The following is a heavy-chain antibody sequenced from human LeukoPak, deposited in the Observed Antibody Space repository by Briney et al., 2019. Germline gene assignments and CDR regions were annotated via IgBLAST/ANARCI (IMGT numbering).Heavy chain of an antibody. J-gene: IGHJ6*03. V-gene: IGHV3-23*01. CDR2: ISGSGGST. Sequence: GGSLRLSCVASGFTFSRFTLNWVRQAPGKGLEWVSAISGSGGSTYYADSVKGRFTISRDNSKNMLYLQMNSLRAEDTAIYYCAMRTTVTTVYYYYMDVWGKGTTVTVSS. CDR1: GFTFSRFT. CDR3: AMRTTVTTVYYYYMDV. D-gene: IGHD4-17*01.